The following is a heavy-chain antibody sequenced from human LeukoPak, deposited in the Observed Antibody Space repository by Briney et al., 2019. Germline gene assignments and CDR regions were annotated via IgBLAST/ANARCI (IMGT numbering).Heavy chain of an antibody. CDR1: GGTFSSYA. V-gene: IGHV1-69*04. J-gene: IGHJ5*02. D-gene: IGHD6-13*01. Sequence: SVKVSCKASGGTFSSYAISWVRQAPGQGVEWMGRIIPILGIANYAQKFQGRVTITADKSTSTAYMELSSLRSEDTAVYYCARGSSSWYSRDWFDPWGQGTLVTVSS. CDR3: ARGSSSWYSRDWFDP. CDR2: IIPILGIA.